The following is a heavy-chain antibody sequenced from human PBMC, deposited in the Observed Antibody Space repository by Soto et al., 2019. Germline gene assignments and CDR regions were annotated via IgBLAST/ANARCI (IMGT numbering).Heavy chain of an antibody. V-gene: IGHV4-59*01. CDR1: VGSIISYY. J-gene: IGHJ4*02. Sequence: PSETLSLTCTVSVGSIISYYWSWIRQPPGKGLEWIGYIYYSGSTNYNPSLKSRVTISVDTSKNQFSLKLSSVTAADTAVYYCARTYYDSSGFDYWGQGTLVTVSS. D-gene: IGHD3-22*01. CDR2: IYYSGST. CDR3: ARTYYDSSGFDY.